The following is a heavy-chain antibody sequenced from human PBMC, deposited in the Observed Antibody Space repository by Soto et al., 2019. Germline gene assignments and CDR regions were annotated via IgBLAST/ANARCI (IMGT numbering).Heavy chain of an antibody. CDR2: FDPEDGET. V-gene: IGHV1-24*01. J-gene: IGHJ4*02. CDR1: GYTLTELS. D-gene: IGHD2-2*01. Sequence: ASVKVSCKVSGYTLTELSMHWVRQAPGKGLEWMGGFDPEDGETIYAQKFQGRVTMTEDTSTDTAYMELSSLRSEDTAVYYCARAEGYCSSTSCYAPPLGYWGQGTLVTVSS. CDR3: ARAEGYCSSTSCYAPPLGY.